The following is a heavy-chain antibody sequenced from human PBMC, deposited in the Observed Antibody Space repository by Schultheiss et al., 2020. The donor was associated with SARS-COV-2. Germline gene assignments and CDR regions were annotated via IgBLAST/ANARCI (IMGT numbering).Heavy chain of an antibody. CDR3: ARRSYSNYGYYYYYMDV. D-gene: IGHD4-11*01. Sequence: SETLSLTCAVYDGSFSGFYCSWIRQPPGKGLEWIGYIYYSGSTNYNPSLKSRVTISVDTSKNQFSLKLSSVTAADTAVYYCARRSYSNYGYYYYYMDVWGKGTTVTVSS. CDR1: DGSFSGFY. V-gene: IGHV4-59*08. CDR2: IYYSGST. J-gene: IGHJ6*03.